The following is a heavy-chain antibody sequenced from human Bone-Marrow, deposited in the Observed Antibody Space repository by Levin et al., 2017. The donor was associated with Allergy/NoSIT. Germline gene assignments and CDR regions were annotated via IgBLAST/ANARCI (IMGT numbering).Heavy chain of an antibody. J-gene: IGHJ6*02. CDR2: IIPIFGTA. CDR3: ARGAVAGTQTRYYYYGMDV. D-gene: IGHD6-19*01. Sequence: ASVKVSCKASGGTFSSYAISWVRQAPGQGLEWMGGIIPIFGTANYAQKFQGRVTITADESTSTAYMELSSLRSEDTAVYYCARGAVAGTQTRYYYYGMDVWGQGTTVTVSS. CDR1: GGTFSSYA. V-gene: IGHV1-69*13.